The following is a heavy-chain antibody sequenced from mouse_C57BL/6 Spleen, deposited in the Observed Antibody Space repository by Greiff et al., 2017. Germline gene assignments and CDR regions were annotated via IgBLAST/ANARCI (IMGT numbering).Heavy chain of an antibody. D-gene: IGHD1-1*02. CDR3: ARGGPYYYAMDY. CDR2: ISSGSSTI. CDR1: GFTFSDSG. Sequence: DVMLVASGGGLVKPGGSLKLSCAASGFTFSDSGMPWVRQAPEKGLEWVAYISSGSSTISYADTVKGRFTISRDNAKNTLFRQMTSLRSEDTAMYYCARGGPYYYAMDYWGQGTSVTVSS. J-gene: IGHJ4*01. V-gene: IGHV5-17*01.